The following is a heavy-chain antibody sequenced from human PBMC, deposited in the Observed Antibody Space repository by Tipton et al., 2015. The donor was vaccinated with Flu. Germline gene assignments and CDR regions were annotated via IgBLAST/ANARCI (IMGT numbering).Heavy chain of an antibody. CDR3: ARAGDYHGSGSYDY. CDR1: GDSIGSDFY. J-gene: IGHJ4*02. D-gene: IGHD3-10*01. Sequence: TLSLTCFVSGDSIGSDFYWGWIRQPPGKGLEWIGNIHRSGTVYYNPSLKSRVTMSVDKSKNQFSLKLSSVTAADTAVYYCARAGDYHGSGSYDYWGQGTLVTVSS. V-gene: IGHV4-38-2*02. CDR2: IHRSGTV.